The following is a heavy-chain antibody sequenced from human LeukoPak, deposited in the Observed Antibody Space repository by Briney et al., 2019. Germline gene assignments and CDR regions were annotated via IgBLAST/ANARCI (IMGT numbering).Heavy chain of an antibody. CDR1: GFTISKNY. CDR2: IKEDGSEK. J-gene: IGHJ4*02. CDR3: ARVHHSSSWGTDDC. D-gene: IGHD6-13*01. Sequence: GGSLRLSCEVSGFTISKNYMTWLRQAPGKGLEWVASIKEDGSEKYYVDSVKGRFTISRDNAKYSLYLHLNSLRAEDTAVYYCARVHHSSSWGTDDCWGQGTLVTVSS. V-gene: IGHV3-7*01.